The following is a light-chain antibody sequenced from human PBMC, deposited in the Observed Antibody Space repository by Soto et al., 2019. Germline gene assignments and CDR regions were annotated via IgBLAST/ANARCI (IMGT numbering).Light chain of an antibody. CDR2: GNS. CDR3: QSYDSSLSGSNYV. CDR1: SSNIGAGYD. J-gene: IGLJ1*01. V-gene: IGLV1-40*01. Sequence: QSVLTQPPSVSGAPGQRVTISCTGSSSNIGAGYDVHWYQQLPGTAPKLLIYGNSNRPSGVPDRFSGSKSGTSASLAITGLQAEDEADYHCQSYDSSLSGSNYVFGTGTKLTVL.